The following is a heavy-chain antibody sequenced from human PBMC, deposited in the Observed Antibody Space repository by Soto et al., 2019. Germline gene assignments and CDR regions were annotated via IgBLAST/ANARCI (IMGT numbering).Heavy chain of an antibody. CDR2: MNPNSGNT. CDR1: GYTSTSYD. V-gene: IGHV1-8*01. J-gene: IGHJ6*02. Sequence: ASVKVSCKXSGYTSTSYDINWVRQATGQGLEWMGWMNPNSGNTGYAQKFQGRVTMTRNTSISTAYMELSSLRSEDTAVYYCARGGRQLWPTYYYYYGMDVWGQGTTVTVSS. D-gene: IGHD5-18*01. CDR3: ARGGRQLWPTYYYYYGMDV.